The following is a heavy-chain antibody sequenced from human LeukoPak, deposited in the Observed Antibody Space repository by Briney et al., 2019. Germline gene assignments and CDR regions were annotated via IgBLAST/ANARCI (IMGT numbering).Heavy chain of an antibody. CDR1: GFTFSSYG. CDR2: IWYDGSNK. V-gene: IGHV3-33*01. J-gene: IGHJ4*02. CDR3: ASGLLWFGERFDY. Sequence: PGGSLRISCAASGFTFSSYGRPWVRQVPGKGLEWVAVIWYDGSNKHYADSVKGRFTISRDNSKNTLYLQMNSLRAEDTAVYYCASGLLWFGERFDYWGQGTLVTVSS. D-gene: IGHD3-10*01.